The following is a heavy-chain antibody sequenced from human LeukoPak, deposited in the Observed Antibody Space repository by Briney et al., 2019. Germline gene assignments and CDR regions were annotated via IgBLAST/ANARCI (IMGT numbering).Heavy chain of an antibody. CDR1: GFTVSNNY. D-gene: IGHD2-15*01. V-gene: IGHV3-53*01. J-gene: IGHJ4*02. CDR3: ARGAPSRGYCSGGSCYGGYFDY. CDR2: IYSGGST. Sequence: GGSLRLSCAASGFTVSNNYMSWVRQAPGKGLEWVSVIYSGGSTYYADSVKGRFTISRDNSKNTLYLQMNSLRAEDTAVYYCARGAPSRGYCSGGSCYGGYFDYWGQGTLVTVSS.